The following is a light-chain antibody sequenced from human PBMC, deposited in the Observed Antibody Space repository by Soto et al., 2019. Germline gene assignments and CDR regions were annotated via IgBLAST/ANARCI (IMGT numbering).Light chain of an antibody. CDR1: QSVSTN. V-gene: IGKV3-15*01. Sequence: VMTQSPATLSVSPGERATLSCRASQSVSTNLAWYQHKPGQAPRLLIYGASTRATGIQARFTGSGSGTEFTLTISSLQSEDFAVYYCQQYNDWPMYTFGQGTKLDIK. CDR2: GAS. J-gene: IGKJ2*01. CDR3: QQYNDWPMYT.